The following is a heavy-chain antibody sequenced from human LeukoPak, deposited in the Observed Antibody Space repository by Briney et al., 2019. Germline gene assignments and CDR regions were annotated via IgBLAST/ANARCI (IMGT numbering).Heavy chain of an antibody. J-gene: IGHJ4*02. CDR3: ARGGPAAGRFDY. V-gene: IGHV3-21*01. D-gene: IGHD6-13*01. CDR2: ISSSSSYI. Sequence: GGSLRLSCAASGFTFSSYSMNWVRQAPGKGLEWVSSISSSSSYIYYADSVKGRFTISRDNAKKSLCLQMNSLRAEDTAVYYCARGGPAAGRFDYWGQGTLVTVSS. CDR1: GFTFSSYS.